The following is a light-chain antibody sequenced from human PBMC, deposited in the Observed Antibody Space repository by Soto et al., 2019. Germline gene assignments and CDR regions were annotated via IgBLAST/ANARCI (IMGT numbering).Light chain of an antibody. CDR2: GAS. Sequence: EIVLTQSPGTLSLSPGERATLSCRASQSVSSSYLAWYQQKPGQAPRLLIYGASSRATGIPDRFSGSRSGIDFTLTISRLEPEDFAVYYCQQYGSSPRTFGQGTKVEIK. CDR1: QSVSSSY. J-gene: IGKJ1*01. CDR3: QQYGSSPRT. V-gene: IGKV3-20*01.